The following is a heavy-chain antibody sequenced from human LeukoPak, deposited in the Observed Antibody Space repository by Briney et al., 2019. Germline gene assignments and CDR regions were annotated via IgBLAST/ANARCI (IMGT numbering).Heavy chain of an antibody. V-gene: IGHV3-23*01. CDR1: GFTFSSYA. Sequence: GGSLRLSCAASGFTFSSYAMSWVRQAPGKGLEWVSGISGSGGSTYYADSVKGRFTISRDNSKNTLYLQMNSLRAEDTAVYYCAKGGCSGGSCYYPYYFDYWGQGTLVTVSS. CDR2: ISGSGGST. D-gene: IGHD2-15*01. CDR3: AKGGCSGGSCYYPYYFDY. J-gene: IGHJ4*02.